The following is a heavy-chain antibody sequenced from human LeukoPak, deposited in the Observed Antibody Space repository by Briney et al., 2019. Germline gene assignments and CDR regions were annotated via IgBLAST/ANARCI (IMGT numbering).Heavy chain of an antibody. Sequence: PGGSLRLSCAASGFTFSSYSMNWVRQAPGKGLEWVSSISSSSSYINYADSVKGRFTISRDNAKNSLYLQMNSLRAEDTAVYYCARDCTSLTYYDILTGKADYGMDVWGQGTTVTVSS. CDR2: ISSSSSYI. CDR3: ARDCTSLTYYDILTGKADYGMDV. D-gene: IGHD3-9*01. CDR1: GFTFSSYS. V-gene: IGHV3-21*01. J-gene: IGHJ6*02.